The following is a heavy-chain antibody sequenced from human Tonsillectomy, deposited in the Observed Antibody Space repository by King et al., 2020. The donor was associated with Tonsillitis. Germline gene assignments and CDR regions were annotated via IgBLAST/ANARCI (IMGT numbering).Heavy chain of an antibody. Sequence: VQLLESGGGLVQPGGSLRLSCAASGFTFSNYGMSWVRQAPGKGLEWASGISDSGGSTYYADSVKGRFTISRDNSRNTLFLEMNSLRAEDSAVYYCAKGGRWLQDYYFDYWGQGTLVTVSS. CDR3: AKGGRWLQDYYFDY. D-gene: IGHD5-24*01. V-gene: IGHV3-23*01. CDR2: ISDSGGST. J-gene: IGHJ4*02. CDR1: GFTFSNYG.